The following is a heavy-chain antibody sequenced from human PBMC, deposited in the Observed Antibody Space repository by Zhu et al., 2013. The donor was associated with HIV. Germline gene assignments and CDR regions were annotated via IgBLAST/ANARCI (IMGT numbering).Heavy chain of an antibody. CDR2: INPSGGST. D-gene: IGHD1-26*01. Sequence: QVQLVQSGAEVKKPGASVKVSCKASGYTFTSYYMHWVRQAPGQGLEWMGIINPSGGSTRYAQKFQGRITLTRDTSTSTVYMELSSLRSEDTAVYYCASLSGSYFRALDMWGQGQWSRLF. CDR1: GYTFTSYY. CDR3: ASLSGSYFRALDM. V-gene: IGHV1-46*01. J-gene: IGHJ3*02.